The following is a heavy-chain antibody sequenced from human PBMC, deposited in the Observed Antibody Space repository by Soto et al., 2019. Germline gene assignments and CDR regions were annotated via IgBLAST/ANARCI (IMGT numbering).Heavy chain of an antibody. Sequence: EVQLVESGGGLVQPGGSLRLSCAASGFTFSDHYMDWVRQAPGKGLEWLGGTRNKPNSYTTVYAASVKGRFTISIDDSKYSLYLQMNSLKTEDTAVYYCRLVVGATGFDYWGQGTLVTVSS. V-gene: IGHV3-72*01. D-gene: IGHD2-15*01. J-gene: IGHJ4*02. CDR1: GFTFSDHY. CDR3: RLVVGATGFDY. CDR2: TRNKPNSYTT.